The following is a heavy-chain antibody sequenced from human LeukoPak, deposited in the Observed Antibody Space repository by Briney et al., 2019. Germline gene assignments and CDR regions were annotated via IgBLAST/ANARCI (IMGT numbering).Heavy chain of an antibody. J-gene: IGHJ5*02. CDR1: RFTISMYW. CDR2: IHPDGSIT. V-gene: IGHV3-74*03. Sequence: GGSLRLSCVGSRFTISMYWMHWVRQAPGTGLVLVSRIHPDGSITTYADSVKGRFTISRDNAENTLYLQMNSLRAEDTGVYYCAPQQAYSPYNWFDPWGQGTLVTVSS. D-gene: IGHD5-12*01. CDR3: APQQAYSPYNWFDP.